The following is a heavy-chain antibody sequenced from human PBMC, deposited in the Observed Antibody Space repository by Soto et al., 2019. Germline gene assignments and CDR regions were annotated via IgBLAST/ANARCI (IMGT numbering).Heavy chain of an antibody. V-gene: IGHV1-18*01. CDR1: GYTFTSYG. CDR2: ISAYYGNT. D-gene: IGHD1-26*01. CDR3: ARASSLRPYYYYYMDV. J-gene: IGHJ6*03. Sequence: QVQLVQSGAEVKKPGASVKVSCKASGYTFTSYGISWVRQAPGQGLEWMGWISAYYGNTHYTQRLHGRVNMTTDTSTSTAYMELRSLRSDDTAVYYCARASSLRPYYYYYMDVWGKGTTDTVSS.